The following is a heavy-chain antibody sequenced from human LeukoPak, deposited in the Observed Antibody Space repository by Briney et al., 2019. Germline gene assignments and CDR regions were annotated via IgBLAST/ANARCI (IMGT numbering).Heavy chain of an antibody. D-gene: IGHD3-22*01. CDR1: GFTISNYA. CDR2: ISSRGDNI. Sequence: GESLRLSCAASGFTISNYAMNWVRLTPGKGLEWVSSISSRGDNIDYADSVKGRFTTSRDKFTNTLYLQMNSLRVDDTAAYYCAKDRGGDYGYFGWFDSWGQGTQVTVSS. CDR3: AKDRGGDYGYFGWFDS. V-gene: IGHV3-23*01. J-gene: IGHJ5*01.